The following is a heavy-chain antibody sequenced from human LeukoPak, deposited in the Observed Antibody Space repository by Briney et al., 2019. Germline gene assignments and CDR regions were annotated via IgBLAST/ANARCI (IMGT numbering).Heavy chain of an antibody. V-gene: IGHV3-23*01. D-gene: IGHD2-15*01. CDR1: GFTFSSYA. J-gene: IGHJ4*02. Sequence: PGGSLRLSCAASGFTFSSYAMSWVRQAPGKGLEWVSAISGSGGSTYYADSVKGRFTISRDNSNNTLYLQMNSLRAEDTAVYYCAKEGSALGYCSGGSCYGRFFDYWGQGTLVTVSS. CDR2: ISGSGGST. CDR3: AKEGSALGYCSGGSCYGRFFDY.